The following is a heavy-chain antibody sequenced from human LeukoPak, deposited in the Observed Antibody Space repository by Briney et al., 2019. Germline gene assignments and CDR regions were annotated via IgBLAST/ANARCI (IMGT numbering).Heavy chain of an antibody. CDR1: GYTFTSYY. Sequence: ASVKVSCKASGYTFTSYYMHWVRQAPGQGLEWMGIINPSGGSTSYAQKFQGRVTMTTDTSTSTAYMELRSLRSDDTAVYYCARERGEEWELPHEGAFDIWGQGTMVTVSS. CDR3: ARERGEEWELPHEGAFDI. J-gene: IGHJ3*02. D-gene: IGHD1-26*01. V-gene: IGHV1-46*01. CDR2: INPSGGST.